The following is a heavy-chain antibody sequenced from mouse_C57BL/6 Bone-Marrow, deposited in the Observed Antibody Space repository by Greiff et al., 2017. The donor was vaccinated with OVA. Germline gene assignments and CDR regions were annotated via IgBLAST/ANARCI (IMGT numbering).Heavy chain of an antibody. CDR3: ARYGNYGIFAY. Sequence: VQLKESGPGLVKPSQSLSLTCSVTGYSITSGYYWHWIRQFPGNKLEWMGYISYDGSNNYNPSLKNRISITRDTSKNQFFLKLNSVTTEDTATYYCARYGNYGIFAYWGQGTLVTVSA. D-gene: IGHD2-1*01. CDR2: ISYDGSN. J-gene: IGHJ3*01. CDR1: GYSITSGYY. V-gene: IGHV3-6*01.